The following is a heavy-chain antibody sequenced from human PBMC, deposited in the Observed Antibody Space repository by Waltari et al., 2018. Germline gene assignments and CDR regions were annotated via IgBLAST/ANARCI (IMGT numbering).Heavy chain of an antibody. D-gene: IGHD2-15*01. V-gene: IGHV3-30*03. CDR3: AVIGVAVTXYDDFDI. CDR1: GFTFXDYG. CDR2: ISFDGSNS. Sequence: QVKLVESGGXVVQPGRSLRXSCAVXGFTFXDYGIHWVRQAPGKGLDWVGVISFDGSNSYXSDLVKGRXTISXDNXKNTLXLXMNNLRDXXXAVYXCAVIGVAVTXYDDFDIXGQGTMVTVXS. J-gene: IGHJ3*02.